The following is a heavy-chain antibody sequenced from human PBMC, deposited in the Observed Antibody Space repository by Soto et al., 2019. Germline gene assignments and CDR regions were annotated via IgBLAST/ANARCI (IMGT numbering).Heavy chain of an antibody. CDR1: GGSFSGYY. D-gene: IGHD4-17*01. Sequence: PSETLSLTCAVYGGSFSGYYWSWIRQPPGKGLEWIGEINHSGSTNYNPSLKSRVTISVDTSKNQFSLKLSSVTAADTAVYYCARHVVHDYGDYGEVSYYYYGMDVWGQGTTVTVSS. J-gene: IGHJ6*02. CDR3: ARHVVHDYGDYGEVSYYYYGMDV. CDR2: INHSGST. V-gene: IGHV4-34*01.